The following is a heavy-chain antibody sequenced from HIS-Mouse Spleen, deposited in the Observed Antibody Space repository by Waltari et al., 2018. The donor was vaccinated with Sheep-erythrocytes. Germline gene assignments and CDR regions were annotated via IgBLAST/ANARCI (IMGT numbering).Heavy chain of an antibody. D-gene: IGHD1-26*01. CDR3: ARGAGGFVGAHDAFDI. V-gene: IGHV3-53*01. CDR2: IYSGGST. Sequence: EVQLVESGGGLIQPGGSPRLSCAASGFTVSSNYLHLVRKSPGKGLGWVSVIYSGGSTYYADSVKGRFTISRDNSKNTLYLQMNSLRAEDTAVYYCARGAGGFVGAHDAFDIWGQGTMVTVSS. J-gene: IGHJ3*02. CDR1: GFTVSSNY.